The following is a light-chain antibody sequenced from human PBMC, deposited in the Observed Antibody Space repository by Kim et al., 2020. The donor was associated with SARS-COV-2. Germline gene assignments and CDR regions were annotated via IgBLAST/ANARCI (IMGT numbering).Light chain of an antibody. V-gene: IGKV3-20*01. Sequence: SPGERATLSCRASQSVSSTYLAWYQQKPGQAPRLLIYAASSRATGIPDRFSGSGSGTDFTLTISRLEPEDCAVFYCQQYATSPGTFGQGTKVDIK. CDR1: QSVSSTY. J-gene: IGKJ1*01. CDR3: QQYATSPGT. CDR2: AAS.